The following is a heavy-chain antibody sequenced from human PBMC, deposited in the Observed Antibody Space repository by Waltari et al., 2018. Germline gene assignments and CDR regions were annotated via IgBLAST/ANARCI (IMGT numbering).Heavy chain of an antibody. CDR1: GGSISSGGYY. J-gene: IGHJ4*02. CDR2: IYYSGST. CDR3: ARGSLSGKTKYYFDY. V-gene: IGHV4-31*03. Sequence: QVQLQESGPGLVKPSQTLSLTCPVSGGSISSGGYYWTWIRQPPGKGLEWIGYIYYSGSTYYNPSLKSRVTISVDTSKNQFSLKLSSVTAADTAVYYCARGSLSGKTKYYFDYWGQGTLVTVSS. D-gene: IGHD3-3*01.